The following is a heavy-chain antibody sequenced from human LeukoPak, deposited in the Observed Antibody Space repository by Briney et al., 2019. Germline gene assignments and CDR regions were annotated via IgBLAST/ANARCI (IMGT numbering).Heavy chain of an antibody. V-gene: IGHV4-59*01. CDR3: ARVGNWNYALVNYYFDY. Sequence: SETLSLTCTVSSGSISSYYRIWMRQPPGKGLEWIGYIHYSGNTNYNPSLKSRVTISVDTSKNQFSLKLTSVTAADTAVYYCARVGNWNYALVNYYFDYWGQGTLVTVSS. CDR1: SGSISSYY. D-gene: IGHD1-20*01. J-gene: IGHJ4*02. CDR2: IHYSGNT.